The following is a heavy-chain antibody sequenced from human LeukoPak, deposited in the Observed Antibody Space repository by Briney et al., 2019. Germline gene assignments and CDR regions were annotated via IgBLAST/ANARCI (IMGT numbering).Heavy chain of an antibody. CDR1: GYSFTSYW. D-gene: IGHD2-2*01. Sequence: GESLKISCKGSGYSFTSYWIGWVRQMPGKGLEWMGIIYPGDSDTRYSPSFEGQVTLPAGKSISTAYLQWSSLKASDTAMYSCARRALGYCSSTSCYAHWFDPWGQGTLVTVSS. CDR3: ARRALGYCSSTSCYAHWFDP. CDR2: IYPGDSDT. J-gene: IGHJ5*02. V-gene: IGHV5-51*01.